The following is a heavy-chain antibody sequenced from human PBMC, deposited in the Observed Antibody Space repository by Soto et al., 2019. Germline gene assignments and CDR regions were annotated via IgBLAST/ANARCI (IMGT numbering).Heavy chain of an antibody. CDR1: GFTFSSYG. CDR3: ARQTPYCSSTSCYPDY. D-gene: IGHD2-2*01. CDR2: IWYDGSNK. Sequence: GGSLRLSCAASGFTFSSYGMHWVRQAPGKGLEWVAVIWYDGSNKYYADSVKGRFTISRDNSKNTLYLQMNSLRAEDTAVYYCARQTPYCSSTSCYPDYWGQGTLVTVSS. V-gene: IGHV3-33*01. J-gene: IGHJ4*02.